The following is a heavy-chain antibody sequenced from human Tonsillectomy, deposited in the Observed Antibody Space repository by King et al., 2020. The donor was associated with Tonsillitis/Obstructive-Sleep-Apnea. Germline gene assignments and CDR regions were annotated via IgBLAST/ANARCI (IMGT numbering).Heavy chain of an antibody. CDR3: ARMYSSGWYDDY. CDR2: IHYSGST. V-gene: IGHV4-59*08. CDR1: GASISGYY. Sequence: VQLQESGPGLVKPSETLSLTCTVSGASISGYYWSWLRQPPGKGLAWLGYIHYSGSTNYNPSLKSRVTISVDTSKNQFSLKLSSVTAADTALYYCARMYSSGWYDDYWGQGTLVTVSS. J-gene: IGHJ4*02. D-gene: IGHD6-19*01.